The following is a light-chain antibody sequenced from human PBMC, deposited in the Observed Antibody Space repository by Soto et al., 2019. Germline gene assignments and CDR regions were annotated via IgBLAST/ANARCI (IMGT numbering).Light chain of an antibody. CDR2: EVS. CDR1: SSDVGGYNY. J-gene: IGLJ3*02. V-gene: IGLV2-14*01. Sequence: QSALTQPASVSGSPGQSITISCTGTSSDVGGYNYVSWYQQHPGTSPKLMIYEVSNRPSGVSNRFSGSKSGNTASLIISGLMAEDEGDYYCSSYTARSTWVFGGGTKLTVL. CDR3: SSYTARSTWV.